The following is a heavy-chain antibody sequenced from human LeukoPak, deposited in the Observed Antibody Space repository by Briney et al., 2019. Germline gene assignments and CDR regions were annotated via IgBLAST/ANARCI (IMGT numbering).Heavy chain of an antibody. J-gene: IGHJ4*02. CDR1: GGSFSSYY. CDR2: INHSGST. CDR3: AGYYYDSSGYYYYFDY. V-gene: IGHV4-34*01. D-gene: IGHD3-22*01. Sequence: MSSETLSLTCAVYGGSFSSYYWSWIRQPPGKGLEWIGEINHSGSTNYNPSLRSRVTISVDTSKNQFSLKLSSVTAADTAVYYCAGYYYDSSGYYYYFDYWGQGTLVTVSS.